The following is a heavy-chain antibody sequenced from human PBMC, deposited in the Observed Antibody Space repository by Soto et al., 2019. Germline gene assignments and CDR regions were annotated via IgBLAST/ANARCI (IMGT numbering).Heavy chain of an antibody. Sequence: GGSLRLSCAASGFTFSSYGMHWVRQAPGKGLEWVAVIWYDGSNKYYADSVKGRFTISRDNSKNTLYLQMNSLRAEDTAVYYCARGRSSYDFWSGYYTVWYFDYWGQGTLVTVSS. V-gene: IGHV3-33*01. CDR3: ARGRSSYDFWSGYYTVWYFDY. D-gene: IGHD3-3*01. CDR2: IWYDGSNK. CDR1: GFTFSSYG. J-gene: IGHJ4*02.